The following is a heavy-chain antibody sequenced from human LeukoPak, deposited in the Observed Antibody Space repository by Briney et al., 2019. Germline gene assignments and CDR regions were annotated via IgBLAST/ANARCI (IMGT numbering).Heavy chain of an antibody. CDR3: AKDGPLRYFDWLLHEFDY. Sequence: PGGSLRLSCAASGFTFSSYGMSWVRQAPGKGLEWVSAISGSGGSTYYADSVKGRFTISRDNSKNTLYLQMNSLRAEDTAVYYCAKDGPLRYFDWLLHEFDYWGQGTLVTVSS. D-gene: IGHD3-9*01. J-gene: IGHJ4*02. CDR1: GFTFSSYG. V-gene: IGHV3-23*01. CDR2: ISGSGGST.